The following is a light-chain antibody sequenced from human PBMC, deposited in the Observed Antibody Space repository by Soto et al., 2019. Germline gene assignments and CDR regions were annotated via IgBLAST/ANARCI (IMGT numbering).Light chain of an antibody. CDR3: QQYNNWPRAT. CDR2: NGV. CDR1: QSVTAN. Sequence: EIVMTQSPSSLSVSPGERATLSCRASQSVTANLAWYQQKPGQAPRLLIYNGVTRATGIPARFTGSGSGREYTLTISSLQSEDFAVYYCQQYNNWPRATFGGGTKVEIK. V-gene: IGKV3-15*01. J-gene: IGKJ4*01.